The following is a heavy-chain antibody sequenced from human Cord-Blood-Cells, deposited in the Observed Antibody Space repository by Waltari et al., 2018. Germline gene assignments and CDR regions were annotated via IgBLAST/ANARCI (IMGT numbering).Heavy chain of an antibody. V-gene: IGHV1-69*09. CDR1: GGTFSSYA. D-gene: IGHD6-6*01. CDR3: AREGEYSSSSGWFDP. CDR2: IIPIRGVA. Sequence: QVQLVQSGAEVKKPGSSVKVSCKASGGTFSSYAISWVRQAPGQGLEWMGRIIPIRGVASCAQKFQGRGTSTADKSTGTAYMELSSLRSEDTAVYYCAREGEYSSSSGWFDPWGQGTLVTVSS. J-gene: IGHJ5*02.